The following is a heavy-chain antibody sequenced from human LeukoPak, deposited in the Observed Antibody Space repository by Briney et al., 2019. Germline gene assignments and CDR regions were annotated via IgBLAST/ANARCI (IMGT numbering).Heavy chain of an antibody. CDR1: GDSLSSHY. Sequence: SETLSLTCTVSGDSLSSHYWSWIRPPPGKGLEWIGYIYGSGSTHYDPSLRSRVTISEDTSKTQFSLKLTSVTAADTAVYYCARNVGWYSHDSWGQGTLVTVSS. D-gene: IGHD6-19*01. V-gene: IGHV4-59*08. CDR3: ARNVGWYSHDS. CDR2: IYGSGST. J-gene: IGHJ4*02.